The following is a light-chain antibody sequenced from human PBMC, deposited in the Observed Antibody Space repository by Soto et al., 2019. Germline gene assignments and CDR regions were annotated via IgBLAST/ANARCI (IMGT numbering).Light chain of an antibody. J-gene: IGKJ1*01. CDR3: QQYNSYSWT. Sequence: DIQMTQSPSTLSASVGDRVTITCRASQSISSWLAWYQQKPGKAPKLLIYDASSLESGVPSRFSGSGSGTEFTLTFSSLQPDDFATYYCQQYNSYSWTFGQGTKVEIK. V-gene: IGKV1-5*01. CDR1: QSISSW. CDR2: DAS.